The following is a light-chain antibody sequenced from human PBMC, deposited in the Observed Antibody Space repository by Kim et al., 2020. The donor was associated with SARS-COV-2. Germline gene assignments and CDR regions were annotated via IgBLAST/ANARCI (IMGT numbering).Light chain of an antibody. CDR2: SNN. Sequence: GQRVTISCSGSNSNIGSNTVNWYQQLPGTAPKLLIYSNNQQPSGVPDRFSGSKSGTSASLAISGLQSEDEADYYCAAWDDSLNGYVFGTGTKVTVL. J-gene: IGLJ1*01. V-gene: IGLV1-44*01. CDR3: AAWDDSLNGYV. CDR1: NSNIGSNT.